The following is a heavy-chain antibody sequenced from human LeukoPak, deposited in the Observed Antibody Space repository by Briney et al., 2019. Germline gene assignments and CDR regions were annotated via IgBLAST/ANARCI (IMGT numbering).Heavy chain of an antibody. D-gene: IGHD3-9*01. Sequence: GGSLRLSCAASGFTFSSYWMSWVRQAPGKGLEWVANIKQDGSEKYYVDSVKGRFTISRDNAKNSLYLQMNSLRAEDTAVYYCARVRYFDWDDFDYWGQGTLVTVSS. CDR1: GFTFSSYW. J-gene: IGHJ4*02. V-gene: IGHV3-7*01. CDR2: IKQDGSEK. CDR3: ARVRYFDWDDFDY.